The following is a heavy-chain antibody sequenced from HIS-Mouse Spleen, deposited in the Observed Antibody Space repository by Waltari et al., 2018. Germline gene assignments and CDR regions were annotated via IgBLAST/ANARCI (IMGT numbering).Heavy chain of an antibody. CDR1: GYTFTGYY. CDR2: INPNVGGT. D-gene: IGHD1-26*01. Sequence: QVQLVQSGAEVKKPGASVKVSCKASGYTFTGYYMHWVRQAPGQGLEWRGWINPNVGGTNYAQKFQGRVTMTRDTSISTAYMELSRLRSDDTAVYYCARGSGRWELLLPNWFDPWGQGTLVTVSS. V-gene: IGHV1-2*02. CDR3: ARGSGRWELLLPNWFDP. J-gene: IGHJ5*02.